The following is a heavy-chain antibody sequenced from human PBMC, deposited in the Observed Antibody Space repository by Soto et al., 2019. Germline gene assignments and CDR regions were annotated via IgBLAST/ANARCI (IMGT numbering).Heavy chain of an antibody. D-gene: IGHD1-26*01. CDR1: GYSFSSYW. V-gene: IGHV5-51*01. CDR2: IYPGDSDT. J-gene: IGHJ6*02. Sequence: PGESLKISCQGSGYSFSSYWIAWVRQMPGKGLEWMGIIYPGDSDTRYSPSFQGQVTISADKSISTAYLQWSSLKASDTAMYYWARLGSYYYYGLDGRGQGTTVTVSS. CDR3: ARLGSYYYYGLDG.